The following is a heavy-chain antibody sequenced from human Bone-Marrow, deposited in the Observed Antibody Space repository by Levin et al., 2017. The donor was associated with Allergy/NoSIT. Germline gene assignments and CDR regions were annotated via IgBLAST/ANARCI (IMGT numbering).Heavy chain of an antibody. Sequence: ASVKVSCAASGFTFSGFWMHWVRQVPGKGLMWVSHINSDGSDTNYADSVKGRFTFSRDNAKNTLYLQMNNLRAEDTALYYCARGSCSRTSCLDSWGQGTLVTVSS. CDR1: GFTFSGFW. V-gene: IGHV3-74*01. D-gene: IGHD2-2*01. CDR3: ARGSCSRTSCLDS. J-gene: IGHJ4*02. CDR2: INSDGSDT.